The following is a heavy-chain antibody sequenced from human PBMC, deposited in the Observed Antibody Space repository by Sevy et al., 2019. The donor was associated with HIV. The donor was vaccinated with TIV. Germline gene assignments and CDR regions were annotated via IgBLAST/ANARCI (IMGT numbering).Heavy chain of an antibody. CDR2: ISYDGSNK. D-gene: IGHD3-3*01. CDR1: GFTFNSYA. J-gene: IGHJ4*02. V-gene: IGHV3-30*04. Sequence: GGSLRLSCAASGFTFNSYAMHWVRQAPGKGLEWVAVISYDGSNKYYADSVKGRFTISRDNSKNTLYLQMNSLRAEDTAVYYCARDLSMTIFGVVVNGFDYWGQGTLVTVSS. CDR3: ARDLSMTIFGVVVNGFDY.